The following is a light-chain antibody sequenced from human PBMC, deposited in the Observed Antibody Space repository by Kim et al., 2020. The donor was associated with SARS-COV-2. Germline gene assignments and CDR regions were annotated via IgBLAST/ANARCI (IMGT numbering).Light chain of an antibody. CDR2: DAS. CDR1: QSVTNY. Sequence: EIVLTQSPATLSLSPGERATLSCRASQSVTNYLAWYQQKPGQAPRLLIYDASNRATGIPARFSGSGSGTDFTLTISSLEPEDFAVYYCQHRSSWPPLLTVGGGTKVEIK. J-gene: IGKJ4*01. CDR3: QHRSSWPPLLT. V-gene: IGKV3-11*01.